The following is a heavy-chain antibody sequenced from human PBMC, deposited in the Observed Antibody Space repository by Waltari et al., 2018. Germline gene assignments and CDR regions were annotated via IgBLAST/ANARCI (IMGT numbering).Heavy chain of an antibody. V-gene: IGHV1-3*01. D-gene: IGHD6-13*01. CDR1: GYTFTSYA. J-gene: IGHJ4*02. Sequence: QVQLVQSGAEVKKPGASVKVSCTASGYTFTSYAMHWVRQAPGQRLEWMGWINAGNGNTKYSQKFQGRVTITGDTSASTAYMELSSLRSEDTAVYYCAVLGYSSSWYAFFDYWGQGTLVTVSS. CDR2: INAGNGNT. CDR3: AVLGYSSSWYAFFDY.